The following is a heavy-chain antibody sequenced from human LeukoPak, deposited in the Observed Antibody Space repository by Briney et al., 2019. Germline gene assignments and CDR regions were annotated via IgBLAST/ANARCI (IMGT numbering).Heavy chain of an antibody. CDR2: IWYDGSNK. J-gene: IGHJ5*02. CDR1: GFTFSNYG. D-gene: IGHD1-7*01. CDR3: ARELPPVVNYRFDH. Sequence: RGSPRLSCAASGFTFSNYGMHWVRQAPGKGLEWVAVIWYDGSNKYCADSVKGGFTISRDNSKNTMYLQINSLRAEDTAMYYCARELPPVVNYRFDHWGQGTPVTVSS. V-gene: IGHV3-33*01.